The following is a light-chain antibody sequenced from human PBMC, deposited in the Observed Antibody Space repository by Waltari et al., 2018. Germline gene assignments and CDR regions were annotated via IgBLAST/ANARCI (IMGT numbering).Light chain of an antibody. V-gene: IGKV1-5*03. CDR3: QQYYSDSIT. CDR2: KTS. J-gene: IGKJ5*01. CDR1: QSIDRW. Sequence: DIQMTQSPSTMSASVGDRVTITCRASQSIDRWLAWHQQKPGKAPKALIYKTSSLESGVPSRFSGSGSGTEFTLTISSLQPDDFATYYCQQYYSDSITFGQGTRLEIK.